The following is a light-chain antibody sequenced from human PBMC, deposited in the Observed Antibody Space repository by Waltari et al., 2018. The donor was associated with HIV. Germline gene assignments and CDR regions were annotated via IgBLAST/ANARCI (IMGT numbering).Light chain of an antibody. CDR3: CSYGGVTTYV. Sequence: QSALTQPASVSGSPGQAITISCIRTSSDVGGYSLVSWYQHHPGKAPQLLIFEDTERTSGVSNRFSASKSGTTASLTISGLLAEDAADYYCCSYGGVTTYVFGSGTKVTVL. CDR2: EDT. CDR1: SSDVGGYSL. V-gene: IGLV2-23*01. J-gene: IGLJ1*01.